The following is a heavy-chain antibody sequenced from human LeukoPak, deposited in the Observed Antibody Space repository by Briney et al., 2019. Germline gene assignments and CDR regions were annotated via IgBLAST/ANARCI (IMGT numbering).Heavy chain of an antibody. D-gene: IGHD2-21*02. J-gene: IGHJ4*02. CDR1: GGSISSGDYY. CDR2: IYYSGST. Sequence: PPETLSLTCTVSGGSISSGDYYWSWIRQPPGKGLEWIGYIYYSGSTYYNPSLKSPFIISVDTSKKQFSLKLTSVTAADTAVYYCARFNCGGDCYLGFFDYWGQGTLVTVSS. CDR3: ARFNCGGDCYLGFFDY. V-gene: IGHV4-30-4*01.